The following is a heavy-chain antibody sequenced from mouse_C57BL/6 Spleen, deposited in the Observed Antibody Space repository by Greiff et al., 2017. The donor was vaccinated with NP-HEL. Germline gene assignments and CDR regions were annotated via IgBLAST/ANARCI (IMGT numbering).Heavy chain of an antibody. J-gene: IGHJ3*01. D-gene: IGHD4-1*01. V-gene: IGHV1-85*01. CDR1: GYTFTSYD. CDR3: ARSETGLFAY. CDR2: LYPRDGST. Sequence: VQLQQSGPELVKPGASVTLSCKASGYTFTSYDINWVKHRPGQGLEWIGWLYPRDGSTKYTEKFKGTATLTVDTSSSTAYMELHSLTSEDSAVYFCARSETGLFAYWGQGTLVTVSA.